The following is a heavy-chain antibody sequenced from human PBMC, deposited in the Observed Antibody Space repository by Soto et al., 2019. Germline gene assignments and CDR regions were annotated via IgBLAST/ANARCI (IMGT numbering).Heavy chain of an antibody. V-gene: IGHV2-5*02. Sequence: QITLKESGPTLVKPTQPLTLTCISSGFSVSTTGVGVGWIRQPPGKSLECLALIYWDDDKRYSPSLKSRHTISKDTSENQVVLTMTNMDPVDTAAYYGALRLESCSGSSWIFGYWGQGALVTVSS. CDR1: GFSVSTTGVG. J-gene: IGHJ4*02. D-gene: IGHD6-19*01. CDR3: ALRLESCSGSSWIFGY. CDR2: IYWDDDK.